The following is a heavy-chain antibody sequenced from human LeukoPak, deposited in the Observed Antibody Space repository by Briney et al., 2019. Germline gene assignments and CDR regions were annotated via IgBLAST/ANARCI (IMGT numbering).Heavy chain of an antibody. D-gene: IGHD2-2*01. Sequence: GGSLRLSCAAAGFTFSSYEMNWVRQAPGKGLEWVSYTSSSGSTIYYADSVKGRFTISRDNAKNSLYLQMNSLRAEDTAVYYCARDEGVVVPAADYWGQGTLVTVSS. CDR2: TSSSGSTI. CDR3: ARDEGVVVPAADY. V-gene: IGHV3-48*03. J-gene: IGHJ4*02. CDR1: GFTFSSYE.